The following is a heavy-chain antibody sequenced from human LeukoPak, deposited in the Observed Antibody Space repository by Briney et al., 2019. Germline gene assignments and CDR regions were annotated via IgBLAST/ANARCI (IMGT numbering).Heavy chain of an antibody. CDR3: ARSDYYDSSGYLPGSPFDY. CDR1: GYTFTVYY. Sequence: GASVKVSCKASGYTFTVYYMHWVRQAPGQGLEWMGIINPSGGSTSYAQKFQGRVTMTRDTSTSTVYMELSSLRSEDTAVYYCARSDYYDSSGYLPGSPFDYWGQGTPVTVSS. CDR2: INPSGGST. J-gene: IGHJ4*02. D-gene: IGHD3-22*01. V-gene: IGHV1-46*01.